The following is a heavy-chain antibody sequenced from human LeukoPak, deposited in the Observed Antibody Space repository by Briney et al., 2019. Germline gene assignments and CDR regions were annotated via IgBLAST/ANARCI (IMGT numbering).Heavy chain of an antibody. D-gene: IGHD2-21*02. V-gene: IGHV1-46*01. CDR1: GYTFTSYY. J-gene: IGHJ3*02. CDR2: INPSGGST. CDR3: ASPGYCGGDCGPLAFDI. Sequence: ASVKVSCKASGYTFTSYYMHWVRQAPGQGLGWMGIINPSGGSTSYAQKFQGRVTMTRDMSTSTVYMELSSLRSEDTAVYYCASPGYCGGDCGPLAFDIWGQGTMVTVSS.